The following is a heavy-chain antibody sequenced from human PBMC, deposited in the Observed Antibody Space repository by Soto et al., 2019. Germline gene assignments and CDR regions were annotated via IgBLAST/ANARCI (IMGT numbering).Heavy chain of an antibody. J-gene: IGHJ1*01. CDR1: GYTFTSYG. CDR2: ISAYNGNT. D-gene: IGHD2-15*01. V-gene: IGHV1-18*01. Sequence: ASVKVSCKASGYTFTSYGISWVRQAPGQGLXXLGWISAYNGNTNYAQKLQGRVTMTTDTSTSTAYMELRSLRSDDTAVYYCARGPKDIVVVVAATPAEYFQHWGQGTLVTVS. CDR3: ARGPKDIVVVVAATPAEYFQH.